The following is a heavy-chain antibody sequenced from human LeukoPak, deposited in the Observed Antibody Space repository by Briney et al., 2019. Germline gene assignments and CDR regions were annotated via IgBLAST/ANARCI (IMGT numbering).Heavy chain of an antibody. CDR2: FAYSGTT. D-gene: IGHD6-19*01. CDR1: DGSISSHY. V-gene: IGHV4-59*08. CDR3: ARPHSSGWYGVYDI. Sequence: SEILSLTCTVSDGSISSHYWSWIRQPPGRGLEWIGHFAYSGTTSYNASLKSRVTISVDTSKNQFSLTLTSVTAADTAVYYCARPHSSGWYGVYDIWGQGTMVTVSS. J-gene: IGHJ3*02.